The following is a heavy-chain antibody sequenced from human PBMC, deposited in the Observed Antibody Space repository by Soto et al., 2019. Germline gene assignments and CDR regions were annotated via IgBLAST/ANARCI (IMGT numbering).Heavy chain of an antibody. J-gene: IGHJ4*02. D-gene: IGHD2-15*01. CDR2: INHSGST. CDR1: GVAFSGYY. Sequence: SETLSLTCAVYGVAFSGYYWSWIGQPPGKGLGWIGEINHSGSTNYNPSLKRRGTISVDTSKNQFPLKLSSVTAADTAVYYCARLPPPVDLVVVVPSRGYWGQGTLGTV. CDR3: ARLPPPVDLVVVVPSRGY. V-gene: IGHV4-34*01.